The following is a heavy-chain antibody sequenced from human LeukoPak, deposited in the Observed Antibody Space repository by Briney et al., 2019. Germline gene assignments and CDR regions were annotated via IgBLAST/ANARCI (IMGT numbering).Heavy chain of an antibody. Sequence: VGALRLSCAAPGVTSRSYWMHWVGEAPGKGGVWVSRINTDGSITSYADSVRGRFTISRDNAKNTLYLQMNSLRAEDTAVYYCATPIGARAFDYWGQGTLVTVSS. D-gene: IGHD6-6*01. CDR2: INTDGSIT. J-gene: IGHJ4*02. V-gene: IGHV3-74*01. CDR1: GVTSRSYW. CDR3: ATPIGARAFDY.